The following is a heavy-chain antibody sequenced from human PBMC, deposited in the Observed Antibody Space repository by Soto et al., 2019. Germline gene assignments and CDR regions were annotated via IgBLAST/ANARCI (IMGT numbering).Heavy chain of an antibody. CDR1: GASISSGAFY. CDR2: IYYNPST. J-gene: IGHJ6*02. CDR3: AGLHTTQRGWYGYHYYDLDV. Sequence: PSETLSLTCTVSGASISSGAFYWGWIRQPPGGGRELIGSIYYNPSTYYSPSLKSRVTISVEASNNNFPLRLNSVTAADAAIYYCAGLHTTQRGWYGYHYYDLDVWGQGTPVTVSS. D-gene: IGHD6-19*01. V-gene: IGHV4-39*02.